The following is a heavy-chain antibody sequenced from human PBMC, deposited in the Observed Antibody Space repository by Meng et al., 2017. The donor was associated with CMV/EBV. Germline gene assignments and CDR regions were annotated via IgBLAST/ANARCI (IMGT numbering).Heavy chain of an antibody. V-gene: IGHV1-8*03. CDR3: ARGGDCSSTSCYMEKWFFPLQQVYGMDV. D-gene: IGHD2-2*02. J-gene: IGHJ6*02. CDR1: GYTFTSYD. Sequence: ASVKVSYKASGYTFTSYDINWVRQATGQGLEWMGWMNPNSGNTGYAQKFQGRVTITRNTSISTAYMELSSLRSEDTAVYYCARGGDCSSTSCYMEKWFFPLQQVYGMDVWGQGTTVTVSS. CDR2: MNPNSGNT.